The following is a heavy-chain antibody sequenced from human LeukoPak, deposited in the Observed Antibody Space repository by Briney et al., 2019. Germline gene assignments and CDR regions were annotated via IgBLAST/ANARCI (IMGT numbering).Heavy chain of an antibody. CDR1: GFTFSSYW. J-gene: IGHJ4*02. CDR3: ARHYDSTAYSLDY. CDR2: IKQDGSQK. D-gene: IGHD3-22*01. Sequence: QPGGSLRLSCAASGFTFSSYWMTWVRQAPGKGLKWVANIKQDGSQKFYLDSVKGRLTISRDNAKESLFLQMNSLRAEDTAVYYCARHYDSTAYSLDYWGQGTLVTVSS. V-gene: IGHV3-7*01.